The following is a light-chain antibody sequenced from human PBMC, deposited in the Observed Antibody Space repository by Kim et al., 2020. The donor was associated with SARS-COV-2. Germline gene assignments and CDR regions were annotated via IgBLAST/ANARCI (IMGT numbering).Light chain of an antibody. Sequence: DIQMTQSPSSLSASVGDRVTITCRASQSISNYLNWYQQKPGKAPQLLIYAASSLQSEVPSRFSGSGSGTDFTLTISSLQPEDFATYYCQQSYNTPHTFGQGTKLEI. V-gene: IGKV1-39*01. CDR3: QQSYNTPHT. CDR1: QSISNY. J-gene: IGKJ2*01. CDR2: AAS.